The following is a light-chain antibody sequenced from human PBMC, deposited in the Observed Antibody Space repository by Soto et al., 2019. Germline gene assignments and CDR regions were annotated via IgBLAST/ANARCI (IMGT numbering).Light chain of an antibody. V-gene: IGKV3-20*01. Sequence: DIVLTQSPGTLSLSPGERATLSCRASQSVSNSNLAWYQQQPGQAPRLLIYGASTRATGIPDRFSGSGSGTDFTLTIGSLEPEDFAVYYCQQYGGSPRTFGQGTKVEIK. CDR2: GAS. J-gene: IGKJ1*01. CDR3: QQYGGSPRT. CDR1: QSVSNSN.